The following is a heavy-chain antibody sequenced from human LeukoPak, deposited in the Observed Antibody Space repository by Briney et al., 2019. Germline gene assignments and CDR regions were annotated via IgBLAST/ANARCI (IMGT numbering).Heavy chain of an antibody. CDR1: GYTFTSYA. Sequence: SVKVSCKASGYTFTSYAISWVRQAPGQGLEWMGGIIPIFGTANYAQKFQGRVTITADESTSTAYMELSSLRSEDTAVYYCAREAGGSGSYDYYYYYMDVWGKGTTVTISS. CDR2: IIPIFGTA. V-gene: IGHV1-69*13. CDR3: AREAGGSGSYDYYYYYMDV. J-gene: IGHJ6*03. D-gene: IGHD3-10*01.